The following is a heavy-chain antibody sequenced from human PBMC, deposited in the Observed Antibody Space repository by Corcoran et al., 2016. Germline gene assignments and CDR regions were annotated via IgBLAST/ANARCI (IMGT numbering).Heavy chain of an antibody. CDR1: GFTLSTYD. J-gene: IGHJ6*02. V-gene: IGHV3-13*01. Sequence: EAQLVESGGGSVQPGGSLRLSCAAYGFTLSTYDMHWVRQTTGEGLEWVSAIGHAGDTYYAGSVKGRFTISRENAENCMYLQMNSLRAEETAVYYWARVCRGDSCYPPLKAMDVWGQGTTVTVSS. D-gene: IGHD2-15*01. CDR3: ARVCRGDSCYPPLKAMDV. CDR2: IGHAGDT.